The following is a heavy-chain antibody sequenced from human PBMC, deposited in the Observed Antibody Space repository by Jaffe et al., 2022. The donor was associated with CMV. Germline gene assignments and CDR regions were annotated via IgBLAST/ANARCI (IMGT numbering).Heavy chain of an antibody. CDR3: ARGVYDILTGGPDAFDI. CDR2: IYSGGST. Sequence: EVQLVESGGGLVQPGGSLRLSCAASGFTVSSNYMSWVRQAPGKGLEWVSVIYSGGSTYYADSVKGRFTISRDNSKNTLYLQMNSLRAEDTAVYYCARGVYDILTGGPDAFDIWGQGTMVTVSS. CDR1: GFTVSSNY. V-gene: IGHV3-66*01. D-gene: IGHD3-9*01. J-gene: IGHJ3*02.